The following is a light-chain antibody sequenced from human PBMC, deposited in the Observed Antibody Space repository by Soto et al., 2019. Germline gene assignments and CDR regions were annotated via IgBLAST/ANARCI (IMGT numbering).Light chain of an antibody. CDR2: SDD. V-gene: IGLV1-44*01. Sequence: QSVLTQPPSASGTPGQRATISCSGSGSNIGSNTVIWYQLLPGMAPKLLIYSDDRRPSGVPDRFSGSKSGTSASLAISGLQSEDEADYYCAAWDDSLNGYVFGTGTKLTVL. CDR1: GSNIGSNT. CDR3: AAWDDSLNGYV. J-gene: IGLJ1*01.